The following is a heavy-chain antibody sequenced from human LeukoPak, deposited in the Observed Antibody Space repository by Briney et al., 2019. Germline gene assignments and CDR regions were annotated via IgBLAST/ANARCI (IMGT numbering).Heavy chain of an antibody. D-gene: IGHD2-2*01. V-gene: IGHV3-30*18. CDR3: AKDRWYQLLDDASDI. CDR1: GFTFSSFC. CDR2: ISDDGGKK. J-gene: IGHJ3*02. Sequence: GGSVRLSCAASGFTFSSFCMHWVRQAPGKGLEWVAVISDDGGKKYSADSVKGRFTIARDNSKNTLYLQMNSLRAEDTAVYYCAKDRWYQLLDDASDIWGQGTMVTVSS.